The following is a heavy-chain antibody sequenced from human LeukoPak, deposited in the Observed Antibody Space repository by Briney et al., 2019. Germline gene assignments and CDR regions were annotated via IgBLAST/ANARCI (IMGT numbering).Heavy chain of an antibody. V-gene: IGHV4-39*01. J-gene: IGHJ4*02. Sequence: SETLSLTCTVPGGSISSSSYYWGWIRQPPGKGLEWIGNIHCTGSTYYNPSLKSRVTISVDTSKNQFSLKMGSVTAADTAVYYCARQDGSGLDYWGQGTLVTVSS. D-gene: IGHD6-19*01. CDR2: IHCTGST. CDR3: ARQDGSGLDY. CDR1: GGSISSSSYY.